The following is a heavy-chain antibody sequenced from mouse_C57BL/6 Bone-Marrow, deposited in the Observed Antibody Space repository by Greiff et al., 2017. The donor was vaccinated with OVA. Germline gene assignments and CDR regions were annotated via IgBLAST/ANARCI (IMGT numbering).Heavy chain of an antibody. CDR2: IDPSDSYT. Sequence: QVQLQQPGAELVMPGASVKLSCKASGYTFTSYWMHWVKQRPGQGLEWIGEIDPSDSYTNYNKKFKGKSTLTVDKSSSTAYMQLSSLTSEDSAVYYCARRYDGYYPFAYWGQGTLVTVSA. J-gene: IGHJ3*01. V-gene: IGHV1-69*01. CDR3: ARRYDGYYPFAY. CDR1: GYTFTSYW. D-gene: IGHD2-3*01.